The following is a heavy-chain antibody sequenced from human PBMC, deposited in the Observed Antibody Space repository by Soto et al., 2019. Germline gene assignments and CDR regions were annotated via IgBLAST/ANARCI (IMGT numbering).Heavy chain of an antibody. Sequence: EVQLVESGGGLIQPGGSLRLSCAVSGFTVSNNYMSWVRQAPGKGLEGVSVIYSGGYTAYGDSVKGRFTISRDNSKNTLYLKIIRTGADDTAVFYGGSHPGGGGYWGQGTLVTVSS. CDR3: GSHPGGGGY. D-gene: IGHD3-10*01. J-gene: IGHJ4*02. V-gene: IGHV3-53*01. CDR1: GFTVSNNY. CDR2: IYSGGYT.